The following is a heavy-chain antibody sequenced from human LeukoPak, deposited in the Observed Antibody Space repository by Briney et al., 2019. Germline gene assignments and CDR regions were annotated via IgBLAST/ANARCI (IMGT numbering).Heavy chain of an antibody. CDR2: ITGSGDTT. CDR3: AREAYEAFDI. CDR1: RFTFSGYA. V-gene: IGHV3-23*01. J-gene: IGHJ3*02. Sequence: GGSLRLSCAASRFTFSGYAMSWVRQAPGKGLEWVSTITGSGDTTYYADSVKGRFTISRDNAKNTLYLQMNSLRAEDTAVYYCAREAYEAFDIWGQGTMVTVSS.